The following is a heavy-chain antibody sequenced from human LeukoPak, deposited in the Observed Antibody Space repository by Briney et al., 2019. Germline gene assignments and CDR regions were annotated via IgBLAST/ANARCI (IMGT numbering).Heavy chain of an antibody. Sequence: SGTLSLTCTVSGGSIDSTSYYWGWFRQPPGKGLEWIGEINNSGSTNYNPSLKSRVTISRDTSKNQFSLKLSSVTAADTAVYYCARGRAFFDWGQGTLVTVSS. D-gene: IGHD3-3*02. V-gene: IGHV4-39*07. J-gene: IGHJ4*02. CDR3: ARGRAFFD. CDR1: GGSIDSTSYY. CDR2: INNSGST.